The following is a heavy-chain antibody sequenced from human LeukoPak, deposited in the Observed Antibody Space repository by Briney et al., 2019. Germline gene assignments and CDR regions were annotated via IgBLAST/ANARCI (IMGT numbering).Heavy chain of an antibody. CDR2: INPNSGGT. V-gene: IGHV1-2*02. CDR1: GYTFTGYY. J-gene: IGHJ5*02. D-gene: IGHD2-15*01. Sequence: GASVKVSCKASGYTFTGYYMHWVRQAPGQGLEWMGWINPNSGGTNYAQKFQGRVIMTRDTSISTAYMELSRLRSDDTAVYYCAREDSNIVVVVAGYWFDPWGQGTLVTVSS. CDR3: AREDSNIVVVVAGYWFDP.